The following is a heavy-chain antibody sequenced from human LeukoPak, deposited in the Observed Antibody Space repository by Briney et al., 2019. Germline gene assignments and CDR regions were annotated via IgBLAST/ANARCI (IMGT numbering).Heavy chain of an antibody. D-gene: IGHD2-2*03. CDR1: GFRFGRDW. Sequence: GGSLRLSCVASGFRFGRDWISWVRQAPGKGLEWVACVKQDGTEKNYVVSVWGRFTVSVDNGKNSLYLQMNSLRAEDTAKYYCASLDSSKSVLWGRGTAVIVSS. CDR2: VKQDGTEK. CDR3: ASLDSSKSVL. V-gene: IGHV3-7*01. J-gene: IGHJ1*01.